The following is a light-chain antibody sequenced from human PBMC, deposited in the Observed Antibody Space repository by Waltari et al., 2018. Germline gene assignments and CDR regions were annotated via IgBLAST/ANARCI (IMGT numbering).Light chain of an antibody. V-gene: IGLV4-69*01. Sequence: QLVLTQSPSASASLGASVKLTCTLSSGHSSYAIAWHQQQPEKGPRYLMKLNSDGSHNKGDGSPDRFSGSSSGAERYLTISSLQSEDEADYYCQTWGDGTVVFGGGTKLTVL. CDR2: LNSDGSH. J-gene: IGLJ2*01. CDR1: SGHSSYA. CDR3: QTWGDGTVV.